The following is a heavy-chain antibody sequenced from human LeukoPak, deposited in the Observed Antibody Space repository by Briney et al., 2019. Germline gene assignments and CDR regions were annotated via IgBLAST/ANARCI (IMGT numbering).Heavy chain of an antibody. CDR3: ARLRGNYYDSSGYYSYYYYGMDV. D-gene: IGHD3-22*01. J-gene: IGHJ6*02. Sequence: PSETLSLTCTVSGGSISSYYWSWIRQPPGKGLEWIGYIYYSGSTNYNPSLKSRVTISVDTSKNQFSLKLSSVTAADTAVYYCARLRGNYYDSSGYYSYYYYGMDVWGQGTTVTVSS. V-gene: IGHV4-59*08. CDR2: IYYSGST. CDR1: GGSISSYY.